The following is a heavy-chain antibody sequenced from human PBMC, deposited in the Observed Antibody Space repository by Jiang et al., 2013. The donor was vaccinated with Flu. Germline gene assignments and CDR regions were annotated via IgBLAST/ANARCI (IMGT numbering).Heavy chain of an antibody. CDR2: IYYSGST. V-gene: IGHV4-39*01. CDR3: ASGLGDFWSGYYFPFDY. J-gene: IGHJ4*02. CDR1: GGSISSSSYY. D-gene: IGHD3-3*01. Sequence: GSGLVKPSETLSLTCTVPGGSISSSSYYRGWIRQPPGKGLEWIGSIYYSGSTYYNPSLKSRVTISVDTSKNQFSLKLSSVTAADTAVYYCASGLGDFWSGYYFPFDYWGQGTLVTVSS.